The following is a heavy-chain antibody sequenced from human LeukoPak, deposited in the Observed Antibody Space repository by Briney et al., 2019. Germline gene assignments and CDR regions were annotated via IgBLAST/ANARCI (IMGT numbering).Heavy chain of an antibody. J-gene: IGHJ4*02. CDR3: AREGVAARRAFDY. CDR1: DVSISTKSYY. D-gene: IGHD6-6*01. Sequence: SETLSLTCAVSDVSISTKSYYWGWVRQPPGKGLEWIGNVYYTGSTDYAPSLKSRVTISVDTSKNQFSLKLSSVTAADTAVYYCAREGVAARRAFDYWGQGTLVTVSS. V-gene: IGHV4-39*07. CDR2: VYYTGST.